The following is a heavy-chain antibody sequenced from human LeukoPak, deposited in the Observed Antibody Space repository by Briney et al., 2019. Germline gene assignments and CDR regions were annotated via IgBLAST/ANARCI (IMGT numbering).Heavy chain of an antibody. CDR1: GGPISSYY. Sequence: SETLSLTCTRSGGPISSYYWSWIRQPAGKGLEWIGRIYTSGSTNYNPSLKSRVTMSVDTSKNQFSLKLNSVTAADTAVYYCARSDYDFWSGYSGGFDPWGQGTLVTVSS. J-gene: IGHJ5*02. CDR3: ARSDYDFWSGYSGGFDP. D-gene: IGHD3-3*01. V-gene: IGHV4-4*07. CDR2: IYTSGST.